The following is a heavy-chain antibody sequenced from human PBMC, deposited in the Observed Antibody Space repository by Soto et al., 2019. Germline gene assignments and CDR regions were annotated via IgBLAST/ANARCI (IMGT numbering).Heavy chain of an antibody. CDR2: IWYDGSNK. CDR3: ATDFGYYDILSGYYVGSSYYYYGMDV. D-gene: IGHD3-9*01. CDR1: GFTFSSYG. J-gene: IGHJ6*02. Sequence: QVQLVESGGGVVQPGRSLRLSCAASGFTFSSYGMHWVRQAPGKGLEWVAVIWYDGSNKYYADSVKGRFTISRDNSKNTMYLQMNSLRAEDKAVYYCATDFGYYDILSGYYVGSSYYYYGMDVWGQGTTVTVSS. V-gene: IGHV3-33*01.